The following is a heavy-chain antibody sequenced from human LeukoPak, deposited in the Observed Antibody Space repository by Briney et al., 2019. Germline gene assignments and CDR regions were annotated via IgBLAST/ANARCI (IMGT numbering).Heavy chain of an antibody. D-gene: IGHD3-16*01. CDR2: ISSSSSYI. CDR3: AGGLSLTFGPSYPSYY. Sequence: PGGSMRLCCAASGFTFSSCSMNWLRQAPGKGLELVSSISSSSSYIYYADSVKGRFTISSDNAKNSLYLQMNSLTAEDTAVYYGAGGLSLTFGPSYPSYYWGQGTLVTVSS. V-gene: IGHV3-21*01. CDR1: GFTFSSCS. J-gene: IGHJ4*02.